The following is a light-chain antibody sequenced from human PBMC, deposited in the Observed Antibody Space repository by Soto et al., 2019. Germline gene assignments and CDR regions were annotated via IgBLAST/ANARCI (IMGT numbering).Light chain of an antibody. CDR3: SSYTISDTK. Sequence: QSVLTQTASVSGSPGQSITISCTGTSSDVGGYNFVSWYQQHPGKAPKLIIHEVTNRPSGVSTRFSGSKSGNTASLTISGLQAEDEADYYCSSYTISDTKFGGGTKLTVL. V-gene: IGLV2-14*03. J-gene: IGLJ2*01. CDR1: SSDVGGYNF. CDR2: EVT.